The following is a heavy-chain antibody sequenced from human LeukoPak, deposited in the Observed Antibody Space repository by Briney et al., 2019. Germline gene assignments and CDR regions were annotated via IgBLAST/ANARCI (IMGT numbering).Heavy chain of an antibody. CDR1: GGSISSYY. V-gene: IGHV4-59*01. J-gene: IGHJ4*02. CDR3: ARGVSGWYYFDY. CDR2: IYYSGST. D-gene: IGHD6-19*01. Sequence: PSETLSLTCTVSGGSISSYYWSWIRQPPGKGLEWIGYIYYSGSTNYNPSLKSRVTISVDTSKNQFSLKLSSVTAADTAVYYCARGVSGWYYFDYWGQGTLVTVSS.